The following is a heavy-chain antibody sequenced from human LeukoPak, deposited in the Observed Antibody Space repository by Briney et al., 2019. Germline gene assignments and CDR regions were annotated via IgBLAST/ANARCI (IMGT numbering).Heavy chain of an antibody. V-gene: IGHV3-30*02. J-gene: IGHJ4*02. CDR1: GITLSSYG. CDR3: AKAGPMKLQRYFDY. CDR2: MRYDGSNR. Sequence: GGSLRLSCAASGITLSSYGMHWVRQAPGKGLEWVAFMRYDGSNRYYTDSVKARFTIYRDSSKNTLYLQMNSLRAEDTAVYYCAKAGPMKLQRYFDYWGQGTLVTVSS. D-gene: IGHD3-16*02.